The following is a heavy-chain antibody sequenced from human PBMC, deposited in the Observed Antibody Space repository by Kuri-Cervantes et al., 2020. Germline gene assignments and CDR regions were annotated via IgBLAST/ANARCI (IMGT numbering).Heavy chain of an antibody. D-gene: IGHD1-26*01. V-gene: IGHV1-2*02. CDR3: ERENRGSYQPYYFDY. Sequence: ASVKVSCKASGYTFTGYYMHWVRQAPGRGLEWMGWINPNSGGTNYAQKFQGRVTMTRDTSISTAYMELSRLRSDDTAVYYCERENRGSYQPYYFDYWGQGTLVTVSS. CDR1: GYTFTGYY. CDR2: INPNSGGT. J-gene: IGHJ4*02.